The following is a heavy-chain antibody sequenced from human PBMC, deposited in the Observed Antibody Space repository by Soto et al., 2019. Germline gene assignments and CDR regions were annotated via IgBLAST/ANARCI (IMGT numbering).Heavy chain of an antibody. CDR2: MNPNSGNT. J-gene: IGHJ4*02. CDR3: ARGRGHSSGWYGDY. Sequence: QVQLVQSGAEVKKPGASVKVSCKASGYTFTSYDINWVRQATGQGLEWMGWMNPNSGNTGYAQKFQGRVTMTRNTSTRTAYLELSSLRSEDTAVYYCARGRGHSSGWYGDYWGQGTLVTVSS. CDR1: GYTFTSYD. D-gene: IGHD6-19*01. V-gene: IGHV1-8*01.